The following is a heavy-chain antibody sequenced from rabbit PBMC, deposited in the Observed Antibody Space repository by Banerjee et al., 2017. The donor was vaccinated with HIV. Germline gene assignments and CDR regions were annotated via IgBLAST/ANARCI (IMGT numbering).Heavy chain of an antibody. J-gene: IGHJ4*01. Sequence: QEQLEESGGDLVKPEGSLTLTCTASGFSFSNRCVMCWVRQTPGKGLEWIACINTSSGNAVYANWAKGRSTISKPSSTTVPLQRTSLTAADTATYFGARDDDYGIRGYGLRGPGTLVTVS. D-gene: IGHD2-1*01. CDR1: GFSFSNRCV. CDR3: ARDDDYGIRGYGL. CDR2: INTSSGNA. V-gene: IGHV1S45*01.